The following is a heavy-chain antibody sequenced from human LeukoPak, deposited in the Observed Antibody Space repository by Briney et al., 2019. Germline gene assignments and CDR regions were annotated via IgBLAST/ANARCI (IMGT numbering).Heavy chain of an antibody. D-gene: IGHD3-10*01. CDR3: TTDWYFGSGSYYS. Sequence: GGSLRLSCAASGFTFSNAWMNWVRQAPGKGLEWVGRIKSKTDGETTDYAAPVKGRFAISRDDSKNTVYVQMNSQKTEDTAVYYCTTDWYFGSGSYYSWGQGGLVTVSS. CDR2: IKSKTDGETT. J-gene: IGHJ4*02. V-gene: IGHV3-15*01. CDR1: GFTFSNAW.